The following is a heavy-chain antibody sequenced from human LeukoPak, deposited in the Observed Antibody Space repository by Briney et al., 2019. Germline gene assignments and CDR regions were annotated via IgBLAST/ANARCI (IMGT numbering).Heavy chain of an antibody. CDR1: GYSISSGYY. D-gene: IGHD1-26*01. Sequence: SETLSLTCTVSGYSISSGYYWGWIRQPPGKGLEWIGSIYHSGSTYYNPSLKRRVTISVDTSKNQFSLKLSSVTAADTAVYYCASWGATHHYFDSWGRGTLVTVSS. V-gene: IGHV4-38-2*02. CDR2: IYHSGST. CDR3: ASWGATHHYFDS. J-gene: IGHJ4*02.